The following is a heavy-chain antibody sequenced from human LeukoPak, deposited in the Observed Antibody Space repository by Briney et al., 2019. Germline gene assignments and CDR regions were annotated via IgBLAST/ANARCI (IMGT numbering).Heavy chain of an antibody. J-gene: IGHJ3*02. CDR2: ISYDGSNK. V-gene: IGHV3-30-3*01. Sequence: PGGSLRLSCAASGFTFSSYAMHWVRQAPGKGLEWVAVISYDGSNKYYADSVKGRFTTSRDNSKNTLYLQMNSLRAEDTAVYYCAKDIGTGSGDFNAFDIWGQGTMVTVSS. CDR3: AKDIGTGSGDFNAFDI. CDR1: GFTFSSYA. D-gene: IGHD3-10*01.